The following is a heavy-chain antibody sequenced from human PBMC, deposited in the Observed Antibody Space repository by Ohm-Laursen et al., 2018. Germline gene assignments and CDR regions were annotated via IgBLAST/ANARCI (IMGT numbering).Heavy chain of an antibody. CDR3: ATRAYSSSDFFDY. Sequence: GTLSLTCTVSGGSMSSYYWSWIRQPPGKGLEWIGYIYYSGNTNYNPSFKSRLTISVDTSKKQFSLKLSSVTAADTAVYYCATRAYSSSDFFDYWGQGTLVTVSS. J-gene: IGHJ4*02. V-gene: IGHV4-59*08. CDR2: IYYSGNT. CDR1: GGSMSSYY. D-gene: IGHD6-6*01.